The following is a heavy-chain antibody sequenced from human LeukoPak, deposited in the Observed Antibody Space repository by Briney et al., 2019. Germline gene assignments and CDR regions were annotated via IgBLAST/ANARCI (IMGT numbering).Heavy chain of an antibody. D-gene: IGHD6-13*01. CDR2: IYYSGST. V-gene: IGHV4-59*08. CDR1: GGSISSYY. Sequence: SETLSLTCIVSGGSISSYYWSWIRQPPGNGLEWIGYIYYSGSTNYNPSLKSRVTISVDTSKNQFSLKLTSVTAADTAVYYCAMHTVIASSWSLDYWGQGTLVTVSS. CDR3: AMHTVIASSWSLDY. J-gene: IGHJ4*02.